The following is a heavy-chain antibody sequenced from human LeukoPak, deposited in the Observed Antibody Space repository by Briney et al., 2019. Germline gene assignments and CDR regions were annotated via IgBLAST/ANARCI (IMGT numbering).Heavy chain of an antibody. CDR2: INRDGSTT. D-gene: IGHD2-15*01. Sequence: GGSLRLSCAASGLSFSMYWMHWVRQTPGKGLVWVSRINRDGSTTSSADSVKGRFTISRDNAKNTLYLQMNGLRVEDTAVYYCAKEGGSSFDYWGQGTLVTVSS. V-gene: IGHV3-74*01. CDR1: GLSFSMYW. J-gene: IGHJ4*02. CDR3: AKEGGSSFDY.